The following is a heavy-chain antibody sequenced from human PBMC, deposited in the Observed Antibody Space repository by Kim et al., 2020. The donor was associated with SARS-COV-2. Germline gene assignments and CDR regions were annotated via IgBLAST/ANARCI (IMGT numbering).Heavy chain of an antibody. CDR2: IGSGGES. J-gene: IGHJ4*02. CDR1: GFTFTTYA. CDR3: ARDRAYPNDLFDD. V-gene: IGHV3-23*01. Sequence: GGSLRLSCATSGFTFTTYAMSWVRQAPGKGLEWVSTIGSGGESWYADDVRGRFTVSRDNYQNTLFLHMSSLRGEDTRKYFCARDRAYPNDLFDDWGQGTLVTVSS.